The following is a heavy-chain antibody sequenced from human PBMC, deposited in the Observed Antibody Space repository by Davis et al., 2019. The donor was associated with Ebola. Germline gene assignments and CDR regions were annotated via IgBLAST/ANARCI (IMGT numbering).Heavy chain of an antibody. V-gene: IGHV4-59*08. J-gene: IGHJ6*03. D-gene: IGHD5-12*01. CDR3: ARRGEWLRSYHMDV. CDR2: VYDGGRT. Sequence: PGGSLRLSCTVSDASVSSHYWNWIRQPPGKGLEWIGIVYDGGRTNYRPSLKSRVTISVDTSKNQFSLKLSSVIAADTAVYYCARRGEWLRSYHMDVWGKGTTVTVSS. CDR1: DASVSSHY.